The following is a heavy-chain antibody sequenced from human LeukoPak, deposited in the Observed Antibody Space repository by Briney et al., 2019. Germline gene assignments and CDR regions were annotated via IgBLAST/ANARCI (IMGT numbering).Heavy chain of an antibody. J-gene: IGHJ4*02. CDR1: GGTFSSYA. D-gene: IGHD4-23*01. Sequence: SVKVSCKASGGTFSSYAISWVRQAPGQGLEWMGGIIPIFGTTNYAQKLQGRVTITADESTSTAHMELSSLRSEDTAVYYCALLATTVVTRFDYWGQGTLVTVSS. V-gene: IGHV1-69*13. CDR3: ALLATTVVTRFDY. CDR2: IIPIFGTT.